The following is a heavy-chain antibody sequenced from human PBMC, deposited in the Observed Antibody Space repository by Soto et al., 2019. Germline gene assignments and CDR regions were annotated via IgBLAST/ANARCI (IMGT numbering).Heavy chain of an antibody. V-gene: IGHV3-21*01. CDR2: ISSSSSYI. CDR3: ARGIVGGSRRFDP. CDR1: GFTFSSYS. Sequence: SLRLSCAASGFTFSSYSMNWVRQAPGKGLEWVSSISSSSSYIYYADSVKGRFTISRDNAKNSLYLQMNSLRAEDTAVYYCARGIVGGSRRFDPWGQGTLVTVSA. J-gene: IGHJ5*02. D-gene: IGHD1-26*01.